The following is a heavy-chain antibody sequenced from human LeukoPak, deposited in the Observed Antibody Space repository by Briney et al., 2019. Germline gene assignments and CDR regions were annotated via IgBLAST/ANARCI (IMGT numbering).Heavy chain of an antibody. Sequence: ASVKVSCKAFGGSFSSYAISWVRQAPGQGLEWMGRIIPIFGTANYAQKFQGRVTITTDESTSTAYMELSSLRSEDTAVYYCARPNYYDSSGSDFDYWGQGTLVTVSS. V-gene: IGHV1-69*05. CDR3: ARPNYYDSSGSDFDY. D-gene: IGHD3-22*01. CDR1: GGSFSSYA. J-gene: IGHJ4*02. CDR2: IIPIFGTA.